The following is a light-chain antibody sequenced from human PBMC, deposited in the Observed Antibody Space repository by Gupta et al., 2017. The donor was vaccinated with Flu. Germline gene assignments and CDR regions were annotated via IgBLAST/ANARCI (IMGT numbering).Light chain of an antibody. V-gene: IGKV3-11*01. CDR3: QQRSLWPLT. CDR2: DTS. Sequence: PGTLSLSSGETATLSCRASEPIGRQLAWYQQRPGRPPRLIISDTSKRATGVPARFSGSGSETDFTLTISNLEPEDFAVYFCQQRSLWPLTFGGGTKLEIK. J-gene: IGKJ4*01. CDR1: EPIGRQ.